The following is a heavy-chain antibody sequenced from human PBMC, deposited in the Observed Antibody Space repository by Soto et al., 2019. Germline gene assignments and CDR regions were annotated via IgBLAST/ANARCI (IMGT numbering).Heavy chain of an antibody. J-gene: IGHJ4*02. CDR3: AKVRDYGGNFLARTFDY. Sequence: PGGSLRLSCAASGFSFTNYALTWVRQAPGKGLEWVSGISGSGAGTYYADSGKGRFTISRDNSKNTQYLQMSSLRAEDTAVYYCAKVRDYGGNFLARTFDYWGQGALVTVSS. V-gene: IGHV3-23*01. CDR1: GFSFTNYA. D-gene: IGHD4-17*01. CDR2: ISGSGAGT.